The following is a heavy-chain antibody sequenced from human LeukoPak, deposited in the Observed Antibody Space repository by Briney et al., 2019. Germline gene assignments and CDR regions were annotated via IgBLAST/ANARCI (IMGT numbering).Heavy chain of an antibody. J-gene: IGHJ4*02. CDR3: ARSSGSYYQRASYFDY. CDR1: GGSISSGSYY. V-gene: IGHV4-39*07. CDR2: IYYSGST. Sequence: KPSQTLSLTCTVSGGSISSGSYYWSWIRQPPGKGLEWIGSIYYSGSTFYNPSLKSRVTISVDTSKNQFSLKLSSVTAADTAVYYCARSSGSYYQRASYFDYWGQGTLVTVSS. D-gene: IGHD3-10*01.